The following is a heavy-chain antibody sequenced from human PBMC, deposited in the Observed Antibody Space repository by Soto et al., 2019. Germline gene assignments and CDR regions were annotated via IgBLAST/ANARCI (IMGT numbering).Heavy chain of an antibody. CDR2: ISYDESNK. Sequence: GGSLSHSCAAPGSMFSNYGMHWVRQAPGKGLEWVAIISYDESNKYYADSVKGRFTISRDNSKNTLYLQMNSLRPEDTAVYYCANDLLRVWGQGP. CDR1: GSMFSNYG. CDR3: ANDLLRV. D-gene: IGHD3-16*01. J-gene: IGHJ4*02. V-gene: IGHV3-30*18.